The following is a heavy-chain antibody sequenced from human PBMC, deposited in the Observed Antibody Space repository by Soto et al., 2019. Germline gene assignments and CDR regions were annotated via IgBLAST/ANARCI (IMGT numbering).Heavy chain of an antibody. CDR3: ARVSDTAMVHFDY. Sequence: SETLSLTCAVSGYSISSGYYWGWIRQPPGKGLEWIGSIYHSGSTYYNPSLKSRVTISVDTSKNQFSLKLSSVTAADTAVYYCARVSDTAMVHFDYWGQGAMVTVSS. CDR1: GYSISSGYY. V-gene: IGHV4-38-2*01. D-gene: IGHD5-18*01. CDR2: IYHSGST. J-gene: IGHJ4*02.